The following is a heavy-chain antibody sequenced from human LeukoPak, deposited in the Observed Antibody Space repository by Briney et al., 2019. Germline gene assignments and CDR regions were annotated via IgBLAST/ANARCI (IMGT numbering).Heavy chain of an antibody. D-gene: IGHD4-17*01. V-gene: IGHV3-23*01. CDR1: GFTFSSYA. Sequence: QAGGSLRLSCAASGFTFSSYAMSWVRQAPGKGLEWVSAISGSGGSTYYADSVKGRFTISRDDSTNTLSLQMSGLKAEDTALYFCITEPHDYGDFTFGYWGQGTLVTVSS. CDR2: ISGSGGST. J-gene: IGHJ4*02. CDR3: ITEPHDYGDFTFGY.